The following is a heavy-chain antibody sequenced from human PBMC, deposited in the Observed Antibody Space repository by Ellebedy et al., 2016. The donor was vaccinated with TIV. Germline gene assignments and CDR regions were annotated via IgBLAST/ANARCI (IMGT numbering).Heavy chain of an antibody. V-gene: IGHV3-66*01. D-gene: IGHD5/OR15-5a*01. CDR3: AKETFNDVDLKVWGVLDI. CDR1: EFTVSSDY. J-gene: IGHJ3*02. Sequence: GESLKISCTASEFTVSSDYMSWVRQAPGKGLEWVSVSHRDGDTNYADSVKGRFIVSRDKSRNTLYLQMTGLSVEDTAVYYCAKETFNDVDLKVWGVLDIWGQGTMVTVSS. CDR2: SHRDGDT.